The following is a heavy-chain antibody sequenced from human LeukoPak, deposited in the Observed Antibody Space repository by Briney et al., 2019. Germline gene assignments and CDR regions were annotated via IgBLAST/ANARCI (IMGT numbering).Heavy chain of an antibody. V-gene: IGHV5-51*01. CDR2: IYPGDSDT. CDR3: ARQVPYYDFWSGYPHTHYYYYYMDV. J-gene: IGHJ6*03. Sequence: PGESLKISCKGSGYSFTSYWIGWVRQMPGKGLEWMGIIYPGDSDTRYSPSFQGQVTISADKSISTAYLQWSSLKASDTAMYYCARQVPYYDFWSGYPHTHYYYYYMDVWGKGTTVTVSS. CDR1: GYSFTSYW. D-gene: IGHD3-3*01.